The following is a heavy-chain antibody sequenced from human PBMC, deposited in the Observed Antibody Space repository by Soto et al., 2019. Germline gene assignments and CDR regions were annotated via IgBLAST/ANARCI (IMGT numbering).Heavy chain of an antibody. CDR3: ARQEYSTTWYLEY. Sequence: EVQLLESGGGVVQPGGSLRLSCAASRFTFSAYAMSWVRQAPGKGLEWVSVISGSGGATYYADSVKGRFTISRDNSKNTLYLQMNSLRAEDKDVYYCARQEYSTTWYLEYWGQGTLGTVSS. J-gene: IGHJ4*02. D-gene: IGHD6-13*01. V-gene: IGHV3-23*01. CDR1: RFTFSAYA. CDR2: ISGSGGAT.